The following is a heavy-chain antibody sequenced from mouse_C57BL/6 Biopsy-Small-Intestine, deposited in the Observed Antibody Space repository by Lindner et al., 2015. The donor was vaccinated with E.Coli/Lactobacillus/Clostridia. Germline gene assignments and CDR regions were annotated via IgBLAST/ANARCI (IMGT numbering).Heavy chain of an antibody. D-gene: IGHD4-1*01. V-gene: IGHV1-20*01. J-gene: IGHJ2*01. Sequence: VQLQESGPELVKPGDSVKISCKASGYSFTGYFMNWVMQSHGKSLEWIGRINPYNDDTFYNQKLKGKATLTVDKSSSTAHMELRSLTSEDSAVYYCASLTGTKGYFDYWGQGTTLTVSS. CDR3: ASLTGTKGYFDY. CDR2: INPYNDDT. CDR1: GYSFTGYF.